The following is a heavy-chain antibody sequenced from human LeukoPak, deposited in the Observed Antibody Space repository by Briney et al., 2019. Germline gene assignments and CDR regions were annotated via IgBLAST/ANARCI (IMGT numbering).Heavy chain of an antibody. CDR3: ARELNGRRNYYGMDV. CDR1: GGSISSYY. D-gene: IGHD2-15*01. J-gene: IGHJ6*02. V-gene: IGHV4-59*01. Sequence: SETVSLTCTVSGGSISSYYWSWIRQPPGKGLEWIGYIYYSGSTNYNPSLKSRVTISVDTSKNQFSLKLSSVTAADTAVYYCARELNGRRNYYGMDVWGQGTTVTVSS. CDR2: IYYSGST.